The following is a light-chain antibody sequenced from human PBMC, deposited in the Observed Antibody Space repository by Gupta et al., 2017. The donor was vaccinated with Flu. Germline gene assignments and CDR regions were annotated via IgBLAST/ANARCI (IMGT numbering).Light chain of an antibody. CDR2: WAS. CDR1: QSIFHRSDNRNY. V-gene: IGKV4-1*01. Sequence: DIVMTQSPDSLAVSLGERATINCKSSQSIFHRSDNRNYLVWYQQKPGQPPKALIYWASIRESGVPDRFSGSGYGTDFTLTISSLQAEDVAVYYCQQDDHSPITFGGGTKVEIK. J-gene: IGKJ4*02. CDR3: QQDDHSPIT.